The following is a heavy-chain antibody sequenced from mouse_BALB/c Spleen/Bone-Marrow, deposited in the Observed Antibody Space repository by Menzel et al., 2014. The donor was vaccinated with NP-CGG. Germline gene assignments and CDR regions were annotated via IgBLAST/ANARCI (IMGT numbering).Heavy chain of an antibody. J-gene: IGHJ2*01. CDR1: GFTFSSYG. D-gene: IGHD2-1*01. V-gene: IGHV5-6-3*01. CDR3: ARGKYGNYVDYFDY. CDR2: INSNGGSA. Sequence: EVMLVESGGGLVQPGGSLKLSCAASGFTFSSYGMSWVRQTPDKRLELVASINSNGGSAYYPDSVKGRSTISRDNAKNTLSLQMSSLKSEDTAMYYCARGKYGNYVDYFDYWGQGTTLTVSS.